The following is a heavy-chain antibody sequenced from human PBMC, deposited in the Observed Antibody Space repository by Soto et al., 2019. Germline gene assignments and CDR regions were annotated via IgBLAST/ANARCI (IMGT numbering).Heavy chain of an antibody. D-gene: IGHD3-9*01. V-gene: IGHV4-4*07. CDR2: IYTSGST. CDR1: GGSISSYY. CDR3: ARAYYDILTGYYYYGMDV. Sequence: SETLSLTCTVSGGSISSYYWSWIRQPAGKGLEWIGRIYTSGSTNYNPSLKSRVTMSVDTSKNQFSLKLSPVTAADTAVYYCARAYYDILTGYYYYGMDVWGQGTTVTVSS. J-gene: IGHJ6*02.